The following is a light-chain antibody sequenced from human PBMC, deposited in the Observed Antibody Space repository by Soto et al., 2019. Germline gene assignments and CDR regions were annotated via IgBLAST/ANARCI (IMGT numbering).Light chain of an antibody. Sequence: QSALTQPASVSGSPGQSITISCTGTSSDVGGYNYVSWYQQHPGKAPKPMIYDVSNRPSGVSNRYSGSKSGNTASLTISGFQAEDEADYYCSSYTSSSTRVFGGGTKLTVL. CDR2: DVS. J-gene: IGLJ2*01. V-gene: IGLV2-14*01. CDR3: SSYTSSSTRV. CDR1: SSDVGGYNY.